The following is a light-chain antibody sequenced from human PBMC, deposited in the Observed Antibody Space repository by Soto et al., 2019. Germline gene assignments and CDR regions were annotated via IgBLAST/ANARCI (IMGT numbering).Light chain of an antibody. CDR3: AAWDDSLNGLV. J-gene: IGLJ1*01. CDR1: SSNIGSNT. CDR2: SNN. Sequence: VLTHPPSASGTPGQRFTISCSGSSSNIGSNTVNWYQQLPGTAPKLLIYSNNQRPSGVPDRFSGSKSGTSGSLAISGLQSEDEADYYCAAWDDSLNGLVFGTGTKVTVL. V-gene: IGLV1-44*01.